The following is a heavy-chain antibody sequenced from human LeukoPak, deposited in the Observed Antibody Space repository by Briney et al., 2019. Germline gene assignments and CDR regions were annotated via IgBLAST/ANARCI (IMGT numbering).Heavy chain of an antibody. CDR3: AKDRSLGSSWLGD. V-gene: IGHV3-30*18. Sequence: GRSLRLSCAASGFTFSSYGMHWVRQAPGKGLEGVAVISYDGSNKYYADSVKGRFTISRDNSKNTLYLQMNSLRAEDTAVYYCAKDRSLGSSWLGDWGQGTLVTVSS. CDR2: ISYDGSNK. J-gene: IGHJ4*02. CDR1: GFTFSSYG. D-gene: IGHD6-13*01.